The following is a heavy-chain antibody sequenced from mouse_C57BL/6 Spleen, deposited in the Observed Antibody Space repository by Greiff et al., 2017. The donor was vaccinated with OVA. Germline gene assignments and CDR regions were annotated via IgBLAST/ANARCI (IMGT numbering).Heavy chain of an antibody. V-gene: IGHV6-3*01. CDR3: TDGGYYPFAY. CDR2: IRLKSDNYAT. J-gene: IGHJ3*01. Sequence: EVKLVESGGGLVQPGGSMKLSCVASGFTFSNYWMNWVRQSPEKGLEWVAQIRLKSDNYATHYAESVKGRFTISRDDSKSSVYLQMNNLRAEDTGIYYCTDGGYYPFAYWGQGTLVTVSA. D-gene: IGHD2-3*01. CDR1: GFTFSNYW.